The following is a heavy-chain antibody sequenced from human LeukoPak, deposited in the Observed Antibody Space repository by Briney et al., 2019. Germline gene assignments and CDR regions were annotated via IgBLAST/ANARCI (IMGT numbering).Heavy chain of an antibody. Sequence: GGSLRLSCAASGFTFSSYAMHWVRQAPGKGLEWVAVISYDGSNKYYADSVKGRFTISRDNSKNTLYLQMNSLRAEDTAVYYCARDPGLHNFDYWGQGTLVTVSS. D-gene: IGHD5/OR15-5a*01. CDR2: ISYDGSNK. J-gene: IGHJ4*02. CDR3: ARDPGLHNFDY. CDR1: GFTFSSYA. V-gene: IGHV3-30-3*01.